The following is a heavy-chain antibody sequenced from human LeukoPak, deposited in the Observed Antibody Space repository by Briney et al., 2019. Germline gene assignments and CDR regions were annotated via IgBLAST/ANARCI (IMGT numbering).Heavy chain of an antibody. D-gene: IGHD5-18*01. J-gene: IGHJ4*02. CDR3: AREVVGHVDTAMVLDY. Sequence: PGRSLRLSCAASGFTFSSYAMHWVRQAPGKGLEWVAVISYDESNKNYADSVKGRFTISRDNSKNTLYLKMNSVRAEDTAVYYCAREVVGHVDTAMVLDYWGQGPVASV. CDR2: ISYDESNK. CDR1: GFTFSSYA. V-gene: IGHV3-30-3*01.